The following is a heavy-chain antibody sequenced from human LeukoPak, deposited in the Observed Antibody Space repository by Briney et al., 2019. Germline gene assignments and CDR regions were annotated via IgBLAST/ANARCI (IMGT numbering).Heavy chain of an antibody. Sequence: PSKTLSLTCTVSGGSVSSGSYYWSWIRQPPGKGLEWIGYIYYSGSTNYNPSLKSRVTISVDTSKNQFSLKLSSVTAADTAVYYCARLGLMDYGDYRYHYYFDYWGQGTLVTVSS. D-gene: IGHD4-17*01. J-gene: IGHJ4*02. CDR3: ARLGLMDYGDYRYHYYFDY. V-gene: IGHV4-61*01. CDR2: IYYSGST. CDR1: GGSVSSGSYY.